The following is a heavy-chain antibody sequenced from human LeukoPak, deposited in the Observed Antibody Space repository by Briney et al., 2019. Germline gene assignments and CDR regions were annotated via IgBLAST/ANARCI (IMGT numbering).Heavy chain of an antibody. Sequence: PSETLSLACTVSGGSISEYYWYWIRQPPGKGLEWIGYIYYTGSTKYHPSLKSRLTISVDTSKNQFSLRLTSVTAADTAVYYCARGGNFYRGHYFDYLGQGALVTVSS. CDR3: ARGGNFYRGHYFDY. V-gene: IGHV4-59*01. J-gene: IGHJ4*02. D-gene: IGHD1-26*01. CDR2: IYYTGST. CDR1: GGSISEYY.